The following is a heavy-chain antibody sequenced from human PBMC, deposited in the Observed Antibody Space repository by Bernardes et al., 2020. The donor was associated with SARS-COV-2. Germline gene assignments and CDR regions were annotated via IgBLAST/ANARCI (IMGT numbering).Heavy chain of an antibody. D-gene: IGHD3-22*01. CDR1: GGSFSGYY. CDR3: ARGAPDYDSSGSPGWWYFDL. V-gene: IGHV4-34*01. J-gene: IGHJ2*01. Sequence: SETLSLTCAVYGGSFSGYYWSWIRQPPGKGLEWIGEINHSGSTNYNPSLKSRVTISVDTSKNQFSLKLSSVTAADTAVYYCARGAPDYDSSGSPGWWYFDLWCRGTLVTVSS. CDR2: INHSGST.